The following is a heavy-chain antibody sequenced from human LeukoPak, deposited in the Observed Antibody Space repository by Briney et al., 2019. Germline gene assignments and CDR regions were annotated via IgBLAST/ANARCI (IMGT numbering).Heavy chain of an antibody. J-gene: IGHJ4*02. CDR3: AKDGNWARFEY. D-gene: IGHD7-27*01. CDR2: ITGSGSTT. CDR1: GFAFSNYG. Sequence: GGSLRLSCAASGFAFSNYGMNWVRQAPGKGLEWVSGITGSGSTTYYADSVKGRFTISRDNSKNTLYLQMNSPRAEDTAAYYCAKDGNWARFEYWGQGTLVTVSS. V-gene: IGHV3-23*01.